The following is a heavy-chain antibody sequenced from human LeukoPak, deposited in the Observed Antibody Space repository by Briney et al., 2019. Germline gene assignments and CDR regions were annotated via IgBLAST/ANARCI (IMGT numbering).Heavy chain of an antibody. CDR1: GGSISSSNW. CDR3: ARMAAAGNSPPTVDAFCI. CDR2: IYHSGSA. Sequence: PSGTLSLTCAVSGGSISSSNWWSWVRQPPGKGLEWIGEIYHSGSANYNPSLKSRVTISVDKSKNQFSLKLSSVTAADTAVYYCARMAAAGNSPPTVDAFCIWGQRTKVTVSS. J-gene: IGHJ3*02. V-gene: IGHV4-4*02. D-gene: IGHD6-19*01.